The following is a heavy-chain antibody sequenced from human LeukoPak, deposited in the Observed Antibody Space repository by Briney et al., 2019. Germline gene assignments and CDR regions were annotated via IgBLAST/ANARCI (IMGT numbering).Heavy chain of an antibody. CDR1: GFTFSSHA. Sequence: GGSLRLSCSASGFTFSSHAMHWVRRAPGKGPEYVSGISSDGGSTYYANFVKGRFTISRDNSKNTLFLQMGSLGAEDMAVYYCARGYSSGWYYFDYWGQGTLVTVSS. CDR2: ISSDGGST. V-gene: IGHV3-64*01. D-gene: IGHD6-19*01. J-gene: IGHJ4*02. CDR3: ARGYSSGWYYFDY.